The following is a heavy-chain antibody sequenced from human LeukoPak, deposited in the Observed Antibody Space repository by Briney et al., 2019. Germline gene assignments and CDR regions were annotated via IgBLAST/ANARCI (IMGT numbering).Heavy chain of an antibody. Sequence: GGSLRLSCAASGFTFSSSWMYWVRQAPGKGLVWVSRINSDESITTYADSVKGRFTISRDNAKNSLYLQMNSLRAEDTAVYYCARWGGSSHSFDYWGQGTLVTVSS. D-gene: IGHD1-26*01. J-gene: IGHJ4*02. CDR1: GFTFSSSW. CDR2: INSDESIT. CDR3: ARWGGSSHSFDY. V-gene: IGHV3-74*01.